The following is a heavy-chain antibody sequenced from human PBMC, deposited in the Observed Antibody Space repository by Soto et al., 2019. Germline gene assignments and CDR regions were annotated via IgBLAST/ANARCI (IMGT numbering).Heavy chain of an antibody. Sequence: SETLSLTCTVSGGSISSGDYYWSWIRQPPGKGLEWIGYIYYSGSTYYNPSLKSRVTISVDTSKNQFSLKLSSVTAADTAVYYCAARGGAIVVWWDYFDYWGQGTLVTVSS. J-gene: IGHJ4*02. CDR3: AARGGAIVVWWDYFDY. D-gene: IGHD3-22*01. CDR2: IYYSGST. V-gene: IGHV4-30-4*01. CDR1: GGSISSGDYY.